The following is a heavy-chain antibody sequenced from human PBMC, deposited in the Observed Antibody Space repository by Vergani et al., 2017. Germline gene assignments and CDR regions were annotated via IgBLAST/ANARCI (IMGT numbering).Heavy chain of an antibody. CDR3: ARAEMVVAATLD. CDR2: IYTSGST. D-gene: IGHD2-15*01. V-gene: IGHV4-61*02. CDR1: GGSISSGSYY. Sequence: QVQLQESGPGLVKPSQTLSLTCTVSGGSISSGSYYWSWIRQPAGKGLEWIGRIYTSGSTNYNPSLKSRVTISVDTSKNQFSLKLSSVTAADTAVYYCARAEMVVAATLDWGQGTLVTVSS. J-gene: IGHJ4*02.